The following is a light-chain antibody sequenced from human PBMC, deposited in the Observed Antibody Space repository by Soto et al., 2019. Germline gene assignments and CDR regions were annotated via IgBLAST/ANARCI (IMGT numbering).Light chain of an antibody. CDR3: SSYTSSSTYV. Sequence: QSALTQPRSVSGSPGQSVTISCTGTSSDVGGYKYVSWHQQHPGKAPKPMVSEVTHRPSGVSNRFSGSKSGNTASLTISGLQAEDEADYYCSSYTSSSTYVFGTGTKVTVL. CDR2: EVT. J-gene: IGLJ1*01. CDR1: SSDVGGYKY. V-gene: IGLV2-14*01.